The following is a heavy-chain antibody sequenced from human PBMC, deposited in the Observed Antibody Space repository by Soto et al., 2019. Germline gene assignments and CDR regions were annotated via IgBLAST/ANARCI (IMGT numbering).Heavy chain of an antibody. CDR2: IYPGDSDT. J-gene: IGHJ2*01. D-gene: IGHD3-10*01. CDR3: ARWVRSGSYRTWYFDL. Sequence: PGESLKISCKGSGYSFTSYWIGWVRQMPGKGLEWMGIIYPGDSDTRYSPSFQGQVTISADKSISTAYLQWSSLKASDTAMYYYARWVRSGSYRTWYFDLWGRGTLVTVSS. V-gene: IGHV5-51*01. CDR1: GYSFTSYW.